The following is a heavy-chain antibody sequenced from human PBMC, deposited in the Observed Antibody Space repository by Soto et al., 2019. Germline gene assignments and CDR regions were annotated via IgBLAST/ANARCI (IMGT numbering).Heavy chain of an antibody. J-gene: IGHJ2*01. CDR3: VRDGREMATIRYWYFDL. V-gene: IGHV3-30-3*01. CDR1: GFTFSSYA. D-gene: IGHD5-12*01. Sequence: QVQLVESGGGVVQPGRSLRLSCAASGFTFSSYAMHWVRQAPGKGLEWVAVISYDGSNKYYADSVKGRFTISRDNSKNTLYLQMNSLRAEDTAVYYCVRDGREMATIRYWYFDLWGRGTLVTVSS. CDR2: ISYDGSNK.